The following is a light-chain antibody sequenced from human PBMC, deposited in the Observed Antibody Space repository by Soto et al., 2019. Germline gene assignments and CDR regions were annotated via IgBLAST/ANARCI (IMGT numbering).Light chain of an antibody. CDR3: QKYNRWPIT. CDR1: QSVSSN. J-gene: IGKJ5*01. CDR2: GTS. V-gene: IGKV3-15*01. Sequence: EIVMTQSPATLSVSPGERATLSCRASQSVSSNLAWYQQKPGQAPRLLIFGTSNRATGIPVRFSGSGSGTEFTLTISSLQSEDFAVYYCQKYNRWPITFGQGTRLEIK.